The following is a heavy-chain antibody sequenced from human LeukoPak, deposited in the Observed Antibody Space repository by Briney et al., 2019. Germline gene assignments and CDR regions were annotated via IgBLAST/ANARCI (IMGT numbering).Heavy chain of an antibody. V-gene: IGHV4-38-2*02. CDR2: IYHSGST. CDR3: ARDGGPTNWGSRAFDY. Sequence: PSETLSLTCTVSGYSISSGYYWGWIRQPPGKGLEWIGSIYHSGSTYYNPSLKSRVTISVDTSKNQFSLKLSSVTAADTAVYYCARDGGPTNWGSRAFDYWGQGTLVTVSS. D-gene: IGHD7-27*01. J-gene: IGHJ4*02. CDR1: GYSISSGYY.